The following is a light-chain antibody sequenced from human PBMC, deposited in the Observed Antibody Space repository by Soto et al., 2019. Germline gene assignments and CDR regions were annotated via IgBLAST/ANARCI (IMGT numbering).Light chain of an antibody. CDR2: KAS. J-gene: IGKJ5*01. V-gene: IGKV1-5*03. CDR1: QSISSW. CDR3: QHCNSYPIT. Sequence: DIQMTQSPSTLSASVGDRVTITCRASQSISSWLAWYQQKPGKAPKLLIYKASSLESGVPSRFSGSGSGTEFTLAISRLQPDDFATYYCQHCNSYPITFGQGTRLEIK.